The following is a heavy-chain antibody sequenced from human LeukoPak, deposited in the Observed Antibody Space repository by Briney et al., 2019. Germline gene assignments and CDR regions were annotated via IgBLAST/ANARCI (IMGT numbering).Heavy chain of an antibody. V-gene: IGHV4-30-4*08. J-gene: IGHJ6*03. CDR3: ARVAAAGKNYYYYYYMDV. CDR2: IYYSGST. D-gene: IGHD6-13*01. Sequence: SQTLSLTCTVSGGSISSGDYYWSWIRQPPGKGLEWIGYIYYSGSTYYNPSLKSRVTISVDTSKNQFSLKLSSVTAADTAVYYCARVAAAGKNYYYYYYMDVWGKGTTVTVSS. CDR1: GGSISSGDYY.